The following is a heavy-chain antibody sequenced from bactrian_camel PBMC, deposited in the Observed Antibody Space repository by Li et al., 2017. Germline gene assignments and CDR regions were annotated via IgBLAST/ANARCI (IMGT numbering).Heavy chain of an antibody. V-gene: IGHV3S55*01. CDR1: GYTFGSCG. CDR2: ISSDGTT. J-gene: IGHJ4*01. Sequence: VQLVESGGGSVQVGGSLKLSCAATGYTFGSCGMGWYRQVPGKERELVSSISSDGTTSVADSVKGRFTVSQDNAKNTLSMQMNSLQTEDTAVYYCAADCITGLRGVPYRYWGQGTQVTVS. D-gene: IGHD5*01. CDR3: AADCITGLRGVPYRY.